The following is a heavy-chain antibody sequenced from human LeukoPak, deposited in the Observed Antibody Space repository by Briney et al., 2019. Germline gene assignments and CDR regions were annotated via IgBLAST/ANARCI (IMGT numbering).Heavy chain of an antibody. V-gene: IGHV3-48*03. CDR1: GFTFSSYE. J-gene: IGHJ4*02. CDR3: ARTIMGGPGDY. D-gene: IGHD1-26*01. CDR2: ISSSGSTI. Sequence: PGGSLRLSCAASGFTFSSYEMNWVRQAPGKGLEWVSYISSSGSTIYYADSVKGRFTISRDNAKNSLYLQMNSLRAEDTAVYYCARTIMGGPGDYWGQGTLVTVSS.